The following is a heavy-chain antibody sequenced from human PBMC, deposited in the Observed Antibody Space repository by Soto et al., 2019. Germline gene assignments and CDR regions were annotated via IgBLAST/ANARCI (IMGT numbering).Heavy chain of an antibody. J-gene: IGHJ5*02. CDR2: IYYSGST. V-gene: IGHV4-59*08. CDR1: GGSISSYY. Sequence: SETLSLTCTVSGGSISSYYWSWIRQPPGKGLEWIGYIYYSGSTNYNPSLKSRVTISVDTSKNQFSLKLSSVTAADTAVYYCARHRGSYYYGSGSFPRFDLWGQGTLVTVSS. D-gene: IGHD3-10*01. CDR3: ARHRGSYYYGSGSFPRFDL.